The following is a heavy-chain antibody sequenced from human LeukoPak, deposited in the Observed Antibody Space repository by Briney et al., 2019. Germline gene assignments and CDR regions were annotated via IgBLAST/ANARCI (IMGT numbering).Heavy chain of an antibody. D-gene: IGHD3-10*01. CDR1: GGSISSGGYY. Sequence: KPSQTLSLTCTVSGGSISSGGYYWSWIRQHPGKGLEWIGYIYYSGSTYYNPSLKSRVTISVDTSKNQFSLKLSSVTAADTAVYYCARGTHYYGSGSYVDYWGQGTLVTVSS. CDR3: ARGTHYYGSGSYVDY. J-gene: IGHJ4*02. V-gene: IGHV4-31*03. CDR2: IYYSGST.